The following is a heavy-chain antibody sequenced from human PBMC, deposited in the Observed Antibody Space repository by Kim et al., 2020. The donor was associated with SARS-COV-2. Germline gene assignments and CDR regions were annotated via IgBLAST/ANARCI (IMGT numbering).Heavy chain of an antibody. D-gene: IGHD6-19*01. CDR2: IYTSGST. CDR1: GGSISSYY. V-gene: IGHV4-4*07. CDR3: ARLVAVAGNNYFDY. J-gene: IGHJ4*02. Sequence: SETLSLTCTVSGGSISSYYWSWIRQPAGKGLEWIGRIYTSGSTNYNPSLKSRVTMSVDTSKNQFSLKLSSVTAADTAVYYCARLVAVAGNNYFDYWGQGTLVTVSS.